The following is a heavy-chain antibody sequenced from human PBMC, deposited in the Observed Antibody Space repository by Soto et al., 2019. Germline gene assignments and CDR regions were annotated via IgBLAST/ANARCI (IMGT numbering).Heavy chain of an antibody. J-gene: IGHJ6*03. CDR3: VRLAGKLGYCSSTSCYAGYYYMDV. CDR2: INHSGST. D-gene: IGHD2-2*01. CDR1: GGSVNGAG. Sequence: LCLTGAVSGGSVNGAGWGWVRQAAGVGLEWIGEINHSGSTNYNPSLKSRVTISVDTSKNQFSLKLSSVTAADTAVYYCVRLAGKLGYCSSTSCYAGYYYMDVWGKGTTVT. V-gene: IGHV4-34*01.